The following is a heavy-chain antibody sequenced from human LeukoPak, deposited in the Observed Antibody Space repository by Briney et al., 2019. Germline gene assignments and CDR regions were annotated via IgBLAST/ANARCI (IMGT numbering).Heavy chain of an antibody. V-gene: IGHV1-2*02. D-gene: IGHD1-26*01. CDR2: INPNSGGT. CDR1: GYTFTHYF. CDR3: ARVGWEVGPFDY. Sequence: ASVKVSCKASGYTFTHYFIHWVRQAPGQGLEWMGWINPNSGGTNYAQKFQGGVTMARDTSISTAYMELSGLRSDDTAVYYCARVGWEVGPFDYWGQGTLVTVPS. J-gene: IGHJ4*02.